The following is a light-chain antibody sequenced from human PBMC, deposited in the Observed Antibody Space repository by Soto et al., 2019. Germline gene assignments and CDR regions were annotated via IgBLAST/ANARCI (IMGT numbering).Light chain of an antibody. CDR3: HLYSGSRPFT. J-gene: IGKJ3*01. CDR2: RAS. Sequence: EIGLTQSPGTLSWSPGERATLSCRDSQRVRSDYLAWYPQKQGQAPSLLNSRASRRATGIPGRVSGSGSGTEFSITITRLEAEDFSDYYFHLYSGSRPFTFGPGTKVDIK. V-gene: IGKV3-20*01. CDR1: QRVRSDY.